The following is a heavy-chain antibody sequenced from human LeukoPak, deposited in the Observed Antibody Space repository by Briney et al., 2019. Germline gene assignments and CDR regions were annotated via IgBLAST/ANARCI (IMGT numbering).Heavy chain of an antibody. V-gene: IGHV4-59*11. CDR2: IYYSGST. CDR1: GGSISSHY. J-gene: IGHJ4*02. Sequence: SETLSLTCTVSGGSISSHYWSWIRQPPGKGLGWIGYIYYSGSTNYNPSLKSRVTISVDTSKNQFSLKLSSVTAADTAVYYCARLNPAAAGTEDPNFDYWGQGTLVTVSS. D-gene: IGHD6-13*01. CDR3: ARLNPAAAGTEDPNFDY.